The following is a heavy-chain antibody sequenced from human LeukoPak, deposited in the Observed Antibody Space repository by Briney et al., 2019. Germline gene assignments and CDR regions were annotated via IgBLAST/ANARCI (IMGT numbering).Heavy chain of an antibody. CDR1: GFTVSSNY. Sequence: GGSLRLSCAASGFTVSSNYMSWVRQAPGRGREGVSVTYSGGSTYYPESVTGRFTISRDNSKNTLYLQMKSLRAEDTAVYYCARDGAYSSGWTDAFDIWGQGTMVTVSS. V-gene: IGHV3-66*01. D-gene: IGHD6-19*01. CDR3: ARDGAYSSGWTDAFDI. J-gene: IGHJ3*02. CDR2: TYSGGST.